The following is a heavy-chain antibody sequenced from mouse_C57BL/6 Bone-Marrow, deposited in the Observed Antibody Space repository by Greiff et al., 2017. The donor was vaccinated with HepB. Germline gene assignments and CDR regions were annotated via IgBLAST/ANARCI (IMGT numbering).Heavy chain of an antibody. J-gene: IGHJ4*01. CDR3: ASPERGLRADYYAMDY. Sequence: VQRVESGPGLVAPSQSLSITCTVSGFSLSSYGVSWVRQPPGKGLEWLGVIWGDGSTNYHSALISRLSISKNNSKSQVVLKLNSLQNDDTATYNCASPERGLRADYYAMDYWGQGTSATVTS. V-gene: IGHV2-3*01. CDR2: IWGDGST. D-gene: IGHD2-4*01. CDR1: GFSLSSYG.